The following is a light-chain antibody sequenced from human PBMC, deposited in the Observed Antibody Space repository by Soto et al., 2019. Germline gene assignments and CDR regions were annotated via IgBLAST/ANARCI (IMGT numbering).Light chain of an antibody. CDR2: DVS. J-gene: IGKJ5*01. CDR3: QQFNNYPLT. CDR1: LGVSTT. Sequence: IQVTQSPSSVSASVGDRVTITCRASLGVSTTLAWYQQKPGKAPKLLIFDVSTLERGVPSRFSGSGFGTDFTLTINSLQPEDFGTYYCQQFNNYPLTFGQGTRLEIK. V-gene: IGKV1D-13*01.